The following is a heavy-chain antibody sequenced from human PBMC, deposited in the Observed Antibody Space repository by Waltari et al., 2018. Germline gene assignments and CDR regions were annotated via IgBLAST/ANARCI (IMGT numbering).Heavy chain of an antibody. CDR3: VKEYIGWSRDY. CDR1: GFIFNRDW. Sequence: EVQLVESGGGLVQPGGSLRLSCVASGFIFNRDWMSWIRQAPGKGLEWVATIKPDGTWRYYVDSVKGRFTISRDNAKDSLYLQMNSLRVDDTAIYYCVKEYIGWSRDYWGQGMLVTVSS. D-gene: IGHD6-19*01. CDR2: IKPDGTWR. V-gene: IGHV3-7*03. J-gene: IGHJ4*02.